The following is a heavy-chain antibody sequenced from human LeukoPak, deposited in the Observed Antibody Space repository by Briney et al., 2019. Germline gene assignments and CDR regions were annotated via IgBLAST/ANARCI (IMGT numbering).Heavy chain of an antibody. V-gene: IGHV3-15*01. J-gene: IGHJ4*02. Sequence: PGGSLRLSCATSGFPFSTSAMTWVRQAPGKGLEWVGRIKSKPDGGTTEYAAPVKGRFTISRDDSKNTLYLQMNSLKIEDTAVYYCTTELRWDHLQIDSWGQGTLVTVSS. CDR3: TTELRWDHLQIDS. CDR2: IKSKPDGGTT. CDR1: GFPFSTSA. D-gene: IGHD1-26*01.